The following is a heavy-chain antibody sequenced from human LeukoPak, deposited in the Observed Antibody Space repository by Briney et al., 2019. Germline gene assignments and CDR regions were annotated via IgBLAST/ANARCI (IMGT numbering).Heavy chain of an antibody. Sequence: SETLSLTCTVSGGSTSSYYWSWIRQPPGKGLEWIGYFHYSGSTNYNPPLKSRVTISVDTSKNQFSLKLSSVTAADTAVYYCARAETPEEPPDYWGQGTLVTVSS. D-gene: IGHD1-14*01. CDR3: ARAETPEEPPDY. CDR1: GGSTSSYY. V-gene: IGHV4-59*12. CDR2: FHYSGST. J-gene: IGHJ4*02.